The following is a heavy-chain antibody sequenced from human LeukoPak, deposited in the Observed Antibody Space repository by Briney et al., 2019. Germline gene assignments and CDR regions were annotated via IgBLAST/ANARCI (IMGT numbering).Heavy chain of an antibody. J-gene: IGHJ4*02. D-gene: IGHD1-1*01. CDR1: GFTFSNYA. Sequence: GSLRLSCAASGFTFSNYAMSWVRQAPGKGLEWVSYISDSGGSTYYADSVKGRFTISRDNSKNTLYLQMNSLRAEDTAVHYCKQLARDYWGQGALVTVSS. CDR2: ISDSGGST. V-gene: IGHV3-23*01. CDR3: KQLARDY.